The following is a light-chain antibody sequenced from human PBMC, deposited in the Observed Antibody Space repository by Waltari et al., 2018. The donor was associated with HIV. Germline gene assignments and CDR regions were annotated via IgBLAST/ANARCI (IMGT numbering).Light chain of an antibody. CDR2: DDS. Sequence: SYVLTPPPSVSVAQGQTARITCGGDNIGSESVHWYQQKPGQATLLLVHDDSDRPPGLPELFSGSNSGNTATLTIRRVEAGDEADYYCQVWESSTDHWVFGGGTKLTV. CDR1: NIGSES. CDR3: QVWESSTDHWV. J-gene: IGLJ3*02. V-gene: IGLV3-21*02.